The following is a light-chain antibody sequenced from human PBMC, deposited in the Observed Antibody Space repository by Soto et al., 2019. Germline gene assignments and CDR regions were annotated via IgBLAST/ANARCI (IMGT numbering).Light chain of an antibody. J-gene: IGKJ5*01. CDR2: DAS. CDR1: QSVGGH. Sequence: EIVLTQSPATLSLSPGERATLSCRASQSVGGHLAWYQQKPGQAPRLLIYDASDRAIGIPARFSGSGSQTDFTLTINSLEPDDFAVYYCQQRNNWPPSITFGQGTRLEIK. CDR3: QQRNNWPPSIT. V-gene: IGKV3-11*01.